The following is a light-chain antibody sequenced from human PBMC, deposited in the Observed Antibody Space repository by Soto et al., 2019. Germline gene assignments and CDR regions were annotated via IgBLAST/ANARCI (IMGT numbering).Light chain of an antibody. CDR1: QSVGSH. V-gene: IGKV3-15*01. Sequence: EIVLTQSPAPLSASPGETATLSCRASQSVGSHLAWYQQKPGQAPRLLIYGASTRATGIPARFSGSGSGSDFTLTISSLQSEDSAVYFCQQYHNWPPITFGQGTRLEI. CDR3: QQYHNWPPIT. J-gene: IGKJ5*01. CDR2: GAS.